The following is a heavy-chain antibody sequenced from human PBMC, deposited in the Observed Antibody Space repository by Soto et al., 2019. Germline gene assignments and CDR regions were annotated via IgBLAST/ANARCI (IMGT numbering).Heavy chain of an antibody. D-gene: IGHD4-17*01. CDR1: GYSFTSYW. CDR3: ARLKYGDYLVGAVGFDI. CDR2: IYPGDSDT. J-gene: IGHJ3*02. V-gene: IGHV5-51*01. Sequence: PRESLKISCKGSGYSFTSYWIGWVRQMPGKGLEWMGIIYPGDSDTRYSPSFQGQVTISADKSISTAYLQWSSLKASDTAMYYCARLKYGDYLVGAVGFDIWGQGTMVTVSS.